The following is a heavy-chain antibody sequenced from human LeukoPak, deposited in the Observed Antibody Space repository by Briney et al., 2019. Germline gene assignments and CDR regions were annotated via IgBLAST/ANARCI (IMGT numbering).Heavy chain of an antibody. Sequence: GGSLRLSCAPSVYPLSSYAISWVRQAPRKGLQWVSAISGSGGSTYYADSVKGRFTISRDNSKNTLYLQMNSLRAEDTAVYYCAKDQAAAPPFDYWGQGTLVTVSS. CDR1: VYPLSSYA. D-gene: IGHD6-13*01. CDR2: ISGSGGST. V-gene: IGHV3-23*01. J-gene: IGHJ4*02. CDR3: AKDQAAAPPFDY.